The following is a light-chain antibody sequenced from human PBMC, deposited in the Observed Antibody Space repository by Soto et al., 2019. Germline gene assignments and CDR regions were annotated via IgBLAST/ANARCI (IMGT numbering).Light chain of an antibody. Sequence: EVVLTQSPGTLSLSPGERATLSCRASRSFASSYLAWYQQKPGQAPRLLIFAASIRATGVSDRFSGSGSGTDVTLIISRLEPEDSAVYYCQQYGSSPPYTFGQGTKLEIK. V-gene: IGKV3-20*01. CDR2: AAS. CDR1: RSFASSY. CDR3: QQYGSSPPYT. J-gene: IGKJ2*01.